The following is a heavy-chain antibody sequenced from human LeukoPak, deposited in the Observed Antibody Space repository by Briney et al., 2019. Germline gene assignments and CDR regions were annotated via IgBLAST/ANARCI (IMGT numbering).Heavy chain of an antibody. J-gene: IGHJ4*02. CDR2: IRGKRYSGTT. Sequence: GGSLRFSCAASGFIFGDDAMSWVRQAPGKGLEWISLIRGKRYSGTTEYAASVEGRFTISRDDYKSIAYLQMTSLEGEDTGMYYFTRGRDYPSAGYYPDYWGQGTLVTVSS. CDR1: GFIFGDDA. D-gene: IGHD3-22*01. V-gene: IGHV3-49*04. CDR3: TRGRDYPSAGYYPDY.